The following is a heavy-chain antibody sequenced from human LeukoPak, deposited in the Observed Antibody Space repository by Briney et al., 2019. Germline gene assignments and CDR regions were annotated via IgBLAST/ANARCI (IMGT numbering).Heavy chain of an antibody. CDR1: GGSFSGYS. CDR3: ARHFVSSWSSNFQH. V-gene: IGHV4-34*01. J-gene: IGHJ1*01. Sequence: SETLSLTCAVYGGSFSGYSWSWIRQPPGKGLEWIGYIYHSGNTYYNPSLKSRVTISVDTSKNQFSLKLSSVTAADTAVYYCARHFVSSWSSNFQHWGQGTLVTVSS. D-gene: IGHD6-13*01. CDR2: IYHSGNT.